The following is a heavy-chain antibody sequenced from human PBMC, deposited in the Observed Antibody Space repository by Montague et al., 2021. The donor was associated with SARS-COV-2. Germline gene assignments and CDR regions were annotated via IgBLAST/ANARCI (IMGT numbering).Heavy chain of an antibody. V-gene: IGHV3-30*18. J-gene: IGHJ6*02. D-gene: IGHD3-10*01. CDR2: ISYDGSIK. Sequence: LSLSWSASGFTFNNFAMHWVRQAPGKGLEWVAVISYDGSIKYYADSLGGRFTISRDSSKKTLYLQMNSLSSEDTAVYYCAKNRDIFWFGEGRDSMDVWGQGTTVIVSS. CDR3: AKNRDIFWFGEGRDSMDV. CDR1: GFTFNNFA.